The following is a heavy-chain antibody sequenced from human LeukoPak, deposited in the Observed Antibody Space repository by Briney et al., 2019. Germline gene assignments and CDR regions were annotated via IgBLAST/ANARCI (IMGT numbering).Heavy chain of an antibody. V-gene: IGHV4-34*01. CDR2: INHSGST. J-gene: IGHJ4*02. CDR3: AGSLGYCTSNFCYLKY. CDR1: GGSFRGYS. D-gene: IGHD2-2*01. Sequence: PSETLSLTCDVHGGSFRGYSWNWIRQPPGKGLEWIGEINHSGSTNYNPSLKSRVTISVDTSKNQFSLKLSSVTAADTAVYYCAGSLGYCTSNFCYLKYWGQGTLVTVSS.